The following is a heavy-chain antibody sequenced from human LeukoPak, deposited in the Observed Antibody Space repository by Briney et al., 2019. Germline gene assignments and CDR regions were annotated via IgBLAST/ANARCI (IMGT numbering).Heavy chain of an antibody. CDR1: GYTFTSYD. J-gene: IGHJ4*02. CDR2: MNPNSGNT. D-gene: IGHD4-23*01. V-gene: IGHV1-8*03. Sequence: GASVKVSCKASGYTFTSYDINWVRQATGQGLEWMGWMNPNSGNTGYAQKFQGRVTITADKSTSTAYMELSSLRSEDTAVYYCARDPQTPTTVVTTTSDYWGQGTLVTVSS. CDR3: ARDPQTPTTVVTTTSDY.